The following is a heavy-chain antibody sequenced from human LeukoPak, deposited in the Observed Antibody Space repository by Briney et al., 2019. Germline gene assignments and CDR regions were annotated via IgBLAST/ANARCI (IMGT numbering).Heavy chain of an antibody. D-gene: IGHD3-9*01. J-gene: IGHJ4*02. V-gene: IGHV4-34*01. CDR2: INHSGST. Sequence: SETLSLTCAVYGGSFSGYYWSWIRQPPGKGLEWIGEINHSGSTNYNPSLKSRVTISVDTSKNQFSLKLSSVTAADTAVYYCARGVLRYFDWLTHRYYFDYWGQGTLVTVSS. CDR1: GGSFSGYY. CDR3: ARGVLRYFDWLTHRYYFDY.